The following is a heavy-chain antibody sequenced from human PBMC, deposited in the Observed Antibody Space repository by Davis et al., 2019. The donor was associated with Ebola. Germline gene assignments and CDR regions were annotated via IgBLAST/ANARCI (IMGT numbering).Heavy chain of an antibody. D-gene: IGHD6-6*01. CDR2: ISYDGSNK. CDR1: GFTFSSYG. V-gene: IGHV3-33*05. CDR3: ARVSIV. Sequence: GESLKISCAASGFTFSSYGMHWVRQAPGKGLEWVAVISYDGSNKYYADSVKGRFTISRDNAKNSLYLQMNSLRDEDTAVYYCARVSIVWGQGTTLTVSS. J-gene: IGHJ6*02.